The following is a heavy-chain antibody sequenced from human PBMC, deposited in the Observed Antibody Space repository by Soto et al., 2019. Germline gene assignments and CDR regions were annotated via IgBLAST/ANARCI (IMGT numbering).Heavy chain of an antibody. Sequence: QVQLVQSGAEVKKPGSSVKVSCKASGGTFSSYAISWVRQAPGQGLEWMGGIIPIFGTANYAQKFQGRVRITEDDSTSTAYMELSSLRSEDTAVYYCASHGYSYGYLFDYWGQGTLVTVSS. CDR3: ASHGYSYGYLFDY. J-gene: IGHJ4*02. CDR1: GGTFSSYA. V-gene: IGHV1-69*12. D-gene: IGHD5-18*01. CDR2: IIPIFGTA.